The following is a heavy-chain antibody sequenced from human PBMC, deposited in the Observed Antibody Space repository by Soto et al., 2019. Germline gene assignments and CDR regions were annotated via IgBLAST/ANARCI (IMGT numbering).Heavy chain of an antibody. Sequence: PXAILSLTFAVSGGSISSSNWWSWVRQPPGKGLEWIGEIYHSGSTNYNPSLKSRVTISVDKSKNQFSLKLSSVTAADTAVYYCARDYGCSSTSCYNNWFDPWGQGTLVTVSS. CDR2: IYHSGST. J-gene: IGHJ5*02. CDR1: GGSISSSNW. CDR3: ARDYGCSSTSCYNNWFDP. V-gene: IGHV4-4*02. D-gene: IGHD2-2*01.